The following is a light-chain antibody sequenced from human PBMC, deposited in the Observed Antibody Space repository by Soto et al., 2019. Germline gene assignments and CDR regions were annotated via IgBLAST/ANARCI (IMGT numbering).Light chain of an antibody. CDR2: EVT. V-gene: IGLV2-23*02. CDR3: CSYAGSSTYV. CDR1: SSDVGSYNL. Sequence: QSVLTQPASVSGSPGQSITISCTGTSSDVGSYNLVSWYQQHPGKAPKLIIYEVTKRPSGVSNRFSGSKSGNAASLTISGLQAEDERDYYCCSYAGSSTYVFGTGTKVTVL. J-gene: IGLJ1*01.